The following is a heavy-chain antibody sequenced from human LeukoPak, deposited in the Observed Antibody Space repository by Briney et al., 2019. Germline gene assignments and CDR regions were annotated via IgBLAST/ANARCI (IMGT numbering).Heavy chain of an antibody. CDR3: ARDKGPDTDAFDI. Sequence: GGSLRLSCAASGFTFSSYAMHWVRQAPGKGLEWVAVISYDGSNKYYADSVKGRFTISRDNSKNTLYLQMNSLRAEDTAVCYCARDKGPDTDAFDIWGQGTMVTVSS. CDR1: GFTFSSYA. D-gene: IGHD5-18*01. J-gene: IGHJ3*02. V-gene: IGHV3-30-3*01. CDR2: ISYDGSNK.